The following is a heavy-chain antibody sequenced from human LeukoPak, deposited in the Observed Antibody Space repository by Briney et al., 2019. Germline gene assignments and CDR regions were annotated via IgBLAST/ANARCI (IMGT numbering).Heavy chain of an antibody. CDR1: GGSISSYY. CDR3: ARAGYCSGGSCYSFDY. D-gene: IGHD2-15*01. V-gene: IGHV4-4*07. CDR2: IYTSGST. J-gene: IGHJ4*02. Sequence: SETLSLTXTVSGGSISSYYWSWIRQPAGKGLEWIGRIYTSGSTNYNPSLNSRITMSVDTSKNQFSLKLSSVTAADTAVYYCARAGYCSGGSCYSFDYWGQGTLVTVSS.